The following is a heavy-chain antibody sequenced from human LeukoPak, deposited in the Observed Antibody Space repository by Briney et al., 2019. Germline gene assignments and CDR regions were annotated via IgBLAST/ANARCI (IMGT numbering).Heavy chain of an antibody. CDR1: GFTFSSHC. Sequence: GGSLRLSCAASGFTFSSHCMNWARQAPGKGLEWVANIKQDGSEKYYVDSVKGRFTISRDNAKNSLYLQMNSLRAEDTAVYYCARLYYDSSGYPDYWGQGTLVTVSS. CDR2: IKQDGSEK. CDR3: ARLYYDSSGYPDY. V-gene: IGHV3-7*01. J-gene: IGHJ4*02. D-gene: IGHD3-22*01.